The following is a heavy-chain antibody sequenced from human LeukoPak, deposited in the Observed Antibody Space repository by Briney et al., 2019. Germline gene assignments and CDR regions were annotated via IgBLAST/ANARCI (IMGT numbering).Heavy chain of an antibody. CDR2: IYPRDGST. CDR1: GYSFTSNY. CDR3: ARDQEAFDY. V-gene: IGHV1-46*01. Sequence: ASVKVSCKASGYSFTSNYIHWVRQAPGRGLEWMGMIYPRDGSTSYAQKLQGRVTVTRDTSTSTVHMELSGLRSEDTAVYYCARDQEAFDYWGQGTLVTVSS. J-gene: IGHJ4*02.